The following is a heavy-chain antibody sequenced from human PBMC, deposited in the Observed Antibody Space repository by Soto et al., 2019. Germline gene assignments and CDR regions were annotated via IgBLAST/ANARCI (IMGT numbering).Heavy chain of an antibody. D-gene: IGHD3-22*01. CDR3: VSEGDSSGYYYFYY. CDR1: GVTFSSYA. V-gene: IGHV1-69*13. Sequence: SVKVCCKASGVTFSSYAISWVRQAPGQGLEWMGGIIPIFGTANYAQKLQGRVTITADESTSTAYMELSSLRSEDTAVYYCVSEGDSSGYYYFYYWGQGTLVTVS. J-gene: IGHJ4*02. CDR2: IIPIFGTA.